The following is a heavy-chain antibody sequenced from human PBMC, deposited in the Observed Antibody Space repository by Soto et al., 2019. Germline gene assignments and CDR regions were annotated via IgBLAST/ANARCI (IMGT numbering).Heavy chain of an antibody. V-gene: IGHV1-58*01. D-gene: IGHD3-3*01. J-gene: IGHJ4*02. CDR2: IVVGSGNT. CDR3: ADLEV. Sequence: QMQLVQSGPEVKKPGTSVKVSCKASGFTFTSSAVQWVRQARGQRLEWIGWIVVGSGNTNYAQKFQERVTITRDMTKSTTYMELSSLRAEDTAVYYCADLEVWGQGTLVTVAS. CDR1: GFTFTSSA.